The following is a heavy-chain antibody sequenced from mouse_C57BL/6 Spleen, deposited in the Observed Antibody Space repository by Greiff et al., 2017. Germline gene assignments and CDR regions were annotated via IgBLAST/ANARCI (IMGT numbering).Heavy chain of an antibody. Sequence: EVMLVESGGGLVQPGGSLSLSCAASGFTFTDYYMSWVRQPPGKALEWLGFIRNKANGYTTEYSASVKGRFTISRDNSQSILYLQMNALRAEDSATYYFASSSYGNYAMDYWGQGTSVTVSS. D-gene: IGHD2-1*01. V-gene: IGHV7-3*01. CDR2: IRNKANGYTT. J-gene: IGHJ4*01. CDR3: ASSSYGNYAMDY. CDR1: GFTFTDYY.